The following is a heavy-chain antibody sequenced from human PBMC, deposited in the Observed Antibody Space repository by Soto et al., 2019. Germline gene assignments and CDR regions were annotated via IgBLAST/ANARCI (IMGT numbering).Heavy chain of an antibody. Sequence: SLKVACSVSGYPLIEVSMRWVRQAPAKGLEWKGSFAPEDGETIYAKQFQGRVIMTEDTSTDTAYMELSSLRSEDTAVYYCATLDSRGSFTGWFDPSGQGTLVTAPQ. J-gene: IGHJ5*02. CDR2: FAPEDGET. CDR3: ATLDSRGSFTGWFDP. D-gene: IGHD1-26*01. V-gene: IGHV1-24*01. CDR1: GYPLIEVS.